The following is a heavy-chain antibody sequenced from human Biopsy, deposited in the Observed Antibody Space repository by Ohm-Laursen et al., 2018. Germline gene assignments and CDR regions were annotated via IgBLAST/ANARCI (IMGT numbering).Heavy chain of an antibody. V-gene: IGHV3-74*01. D-gene: IGHD4-11*01. J-gene: IGHJ4*02. CDR1: GFTFSNYY. CDR2: IKRDGTTT. Sequence: SLRLSCTASGFTFSNYYMHWVRQALGKGLLWVSRIKRDGTTTDYAESVKGRFTISRDDAKNTLYLQMNSLRAEDTAVYYCARGGFFAYSTFDYWGQGALVTVSS. CDR3: ARGGFFAYSTFDY.